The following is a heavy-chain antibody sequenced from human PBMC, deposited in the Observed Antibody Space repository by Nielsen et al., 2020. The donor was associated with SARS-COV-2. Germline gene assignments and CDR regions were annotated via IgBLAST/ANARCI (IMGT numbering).Heavy chain of an antibody. Sequence: ASVKVSCKASGYRFTRYALNWVRQAPGQGLEWMGWINTSTGKPTYAQAFTGRFVFSLDTSVSTSYLEISSLKAEDTAMYYCARDNFGSGGAASHRMDVWGQGTTVTVAS. CDR1: GYRFTRYA. V-gene: IGHV7-4-1*02. J-gene: IGHJ6*02. CDR3: ARDNFGSGGAASHRMDV. D-gene: IGHD3-10*01. CDR2: INTSTGKP.